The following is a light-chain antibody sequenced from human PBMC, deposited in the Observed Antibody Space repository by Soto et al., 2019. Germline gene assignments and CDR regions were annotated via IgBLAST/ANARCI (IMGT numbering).Light chain of an antibody. CDR2: AAS. Sequence: IQMTQSPSSLSASVGDRVTITCRASQSISSYVNWYQQKPGKAPKLLIYAASSLQSGVPSRFSGSGSGTDFTLTISSLQPEDFATYYCLQDYNYPRTFGQGTKVDI. V-gene: IGKV1-6*01. J-gene: IGKJ1*01. CDR1: QSISSY. CDR3: LQDYNYPRT.